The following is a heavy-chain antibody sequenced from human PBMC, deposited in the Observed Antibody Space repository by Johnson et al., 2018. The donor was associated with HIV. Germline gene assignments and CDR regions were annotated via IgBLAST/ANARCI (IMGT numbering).Heavy chain of an antibody. CDR1: GFTFSDYY. D-gene: IGHD6-13*01. CDR2: ISSNGGST. J-gene: IGHJ3*02. V-gene: IGHV3-11*04. CDR3: AKDQFPAYSNTLFPDAFDI. Sequence: QVQLVESGGGLVKPGGSLRLSCAASGFTFSDYYMSWIRQAPGKGLEWVSAISSNGGSTYYANSVKGRFTISRDNSKNTLYLQMNSLRAEDTAVYYCAKDQFPAYSNTLFPDAFDIWGQGTMVTVSS.